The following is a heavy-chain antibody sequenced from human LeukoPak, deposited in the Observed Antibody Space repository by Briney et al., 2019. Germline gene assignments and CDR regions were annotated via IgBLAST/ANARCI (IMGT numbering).Heavy chain of an antibody. CDR1: GFTFSSYA. CDR2: ISGSGGST. J-gene: IGHJ4*02. V-gene: IGHV3-23*01. CDR3: AKASYYDILTAKYYFDY. D-gene: IGHD3-9*01. Sequence: GGSLRLSCAASGFTFSSYAMSWVRQAPGKGLEWVSAISGSGGSTYYADSVKGRFTISRDNSKNTLYLQMNSLSAEDTAVYYCAKASYYDILTAKYYFDYWGQGTLVTVSS.